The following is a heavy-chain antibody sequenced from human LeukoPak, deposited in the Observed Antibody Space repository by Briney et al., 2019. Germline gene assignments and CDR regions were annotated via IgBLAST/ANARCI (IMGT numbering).Heavy chain of an antibody. D-gene: IGHD2-2*01. Sequence: GGSLRLSCAASGFTFSSYSMNWVRQAPGKGLEWVSSISSSSSYIYYADSVKGRFTISRDNAKNSLYLQMNSLRAEDTAVYYCASGPGCSSTSCPKDYWGQGTLVTVSS. V-gene: IGHV3-21*01. J-gene: IGHJ4*02. CDR3: ASGPGCSSTSCPKDY. CDR1: GFTFSSYS. CDR2: ISSSSSYI.